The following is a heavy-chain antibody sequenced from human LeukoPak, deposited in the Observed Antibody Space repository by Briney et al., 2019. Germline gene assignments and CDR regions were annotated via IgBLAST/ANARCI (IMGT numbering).Heavy chain of an antibody. J-gene: IGHJ4*02. V-gene: IGHV4-34*01. D-gene: IGHD1-26*01. Sequence: PSETLSLTCAVYGGSFSGYYWSWIRQPPGKGLEWIGEINHSGSTNYNPSLKSRVTISVDTSKNQFSLKLSSVTAADTAVYYCAGGRRGGYFDYWGQGTLVTVSS. CDR3: AGGRRGGYFDY. CDR1: GGSFSGYY. CDR2: INHSGST.